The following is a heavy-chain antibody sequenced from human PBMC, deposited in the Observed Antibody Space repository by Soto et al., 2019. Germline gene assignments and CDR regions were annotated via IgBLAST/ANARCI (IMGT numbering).Heavy chain of an antibody. CDR1: GGSISSSSYY. CDR3: ATTTTYYDILTGHTPYYYYGMDV. CDR2: IYYSGST. V-gene: IGHV4-39*01. Sequence: SETLSLTCTVSGGSISSSSYYWGWIRQPPGKGLEWIGSIYYSGSTYYNPSLKSRVTMSVDTSKNQFSLKLSSVTAADTAVYYCATTTTYYDILTGHTPYYYYGMDVWGQGTTVT. D-gene: IGHD3-9*01. J-gene: IGHJ6*02.